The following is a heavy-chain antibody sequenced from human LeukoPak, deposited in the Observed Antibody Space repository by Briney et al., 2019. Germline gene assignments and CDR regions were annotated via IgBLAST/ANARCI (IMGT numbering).Heavy chain of an antibody. Sequence: SVKVSCKASGGTFSSYAISWVRQAPGQGLEWMGRIIPIFGTANYAQKFQGRVTITTDESTSTAYMELSSLRSEDTAVYYCARDQHYYDSSGYLSAAYFDYWGQGTLVTVSS. V-gene: IGHV1-69*05. CDR1: GGTFSSYA. J-gene: IGHJ4*02. D-gene: IGHD3-22*01. CDR3: ARDQHYYDSSGYLSAAYFDY. CDR2: IIPIFGTA.